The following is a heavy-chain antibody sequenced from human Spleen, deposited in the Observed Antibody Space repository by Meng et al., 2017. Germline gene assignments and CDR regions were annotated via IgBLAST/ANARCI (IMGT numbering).Heavy chain of an antibody. CDR1: GFTFSSYG. D-gene: IGHD4-11*01. Sequence: QVQLVGSGGGVVQPGRSLRLSCAASGFTFSSYGMHWVRQAPGKGLEWVAVIWYDGSNKYYADSVKGRFTISRDNSKNTLYLQMNSLRAEDTAVYYCARGPTTMAHDFDYWGQGTLVTVSS. J-gene: IGHJ4*02. CDR3: ARGPTTMAHDFDY. V-gene: IGHV3-33*01. CDR2: IWYDGSNK.